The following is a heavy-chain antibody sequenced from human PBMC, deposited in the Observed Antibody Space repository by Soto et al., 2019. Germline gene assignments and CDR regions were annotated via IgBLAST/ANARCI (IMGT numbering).Heavy chain of an antibody. CDR2: INPNSGGT. J-gene: IGHJ4*02. CDR3: ARGEADSSGVIDY. D-gene: IGHD3-22*01. CDR1: GYTFTGYY. V-gene: IGHV1-2*04. Sequence: ASVKVSCKASGYTFTGYYMHWVRQAPGQGLEWMGWINPNSGGTNYAQKFQGWVTMTRDTSISTAYMELSRLRSDDTAVYYCARGEADSSGVIDYWGQGTLVTVSS.